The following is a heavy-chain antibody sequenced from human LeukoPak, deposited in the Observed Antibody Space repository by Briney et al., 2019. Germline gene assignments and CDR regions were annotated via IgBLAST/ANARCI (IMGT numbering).Heavy chain of an antibody. CDR1: GFTFSSYA. J-gene: IGHJ6*03. CDR2: ISSSGSTI. Sequence: GGSLRLSCEASGFTFSSYAMSWVRQAPGKGLEWVSYISSSGSTIYYADSVKGRFTISRDNAKNSLYLQMNSLRAEDTAVYYCARLFGDYYYYMDVWGKGTTVTISS. D-gene: IGHD3-10*01. CDR3: ARLFGDYYYYMDV. V-gene: IGHV3-48*03.